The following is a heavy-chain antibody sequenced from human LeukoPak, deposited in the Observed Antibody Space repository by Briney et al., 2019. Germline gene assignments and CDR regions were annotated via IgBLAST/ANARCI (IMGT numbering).Heavy chain of an antibody. CDR3: ARTPYLLRFFFDY. V-gene: IGHV3-23*01. CDR2: VSNSGGST. D-gene: IGHD3-10*01. Sequence: GGSLRLSCAASGFTFSSYAMNWVRQAPGKGLEWVSAVSNSGGSTFYADSVKGRFTISRDNSKNTLYLRMNSLRAGDTAVYYCARTPYLLRFFFDYWGQGTLVTVSS. J-gene: IGHJ4*02. CDR1: GFTFSSYA.